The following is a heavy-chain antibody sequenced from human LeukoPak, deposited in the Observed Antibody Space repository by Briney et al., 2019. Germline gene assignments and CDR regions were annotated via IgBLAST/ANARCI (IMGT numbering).Heavy chain of an antibody. CDR1: GFTFSSYG. D-gene: IGHD5-24*01. J-gene: IGHJ4*02. Sequence: GGSLRLSCAASGFTFSSYGMHWVRQAPGKGLEWVAVISYDGSNKYYADSVKGRFTISRDNSKNTLYLQMNSLRAEDTAVYYCARDRENYFDYWGQGTLVTVSS. CDR3: ARDRENYFDY. CDR2: ISYDGSNK. V-gene: IGHV3-30*03.